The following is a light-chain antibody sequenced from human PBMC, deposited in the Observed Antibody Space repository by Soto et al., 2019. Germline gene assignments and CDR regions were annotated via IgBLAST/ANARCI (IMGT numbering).Light chain of an antibody. Sequence: DIQVTQSPSTLSASVGDRVTITCRASQGINRWLAWYQQKPGKAPKLLIYDASTLESGVPSRFSGSGSETEFTLTISSLQPDDCAVYYCQHYSRYSQTFGQGSKVEIK. J-gene: IGKJ1*01. V-gene: IGKV1-5*01. CDR3: QHYSRYSQT. CDR2: DAS. CDR1: QGINRW.